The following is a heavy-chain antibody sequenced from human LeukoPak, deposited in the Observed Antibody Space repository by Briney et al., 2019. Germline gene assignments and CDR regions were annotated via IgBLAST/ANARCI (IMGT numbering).Heavy chain of an antibody. V-gene: IGHV1-2*02. CDR3: ARDQSGYSGYDAWWSDP. Sequence: ASVKVSCKASGYTFTGDYMHWVRQAPGQGLEWMGWINLNSGGTKYAQKFQGRVTMTRDTSISTAYMELSRLRSDDTAVYYCARDQSGYSGYDAWWSDPWGQGTLVTVSS. D-gene: IGHD5-12*01. CDR2: INLNSGGT. J-gene: IGHJ5*02. CDR1: GYTFTGDY.